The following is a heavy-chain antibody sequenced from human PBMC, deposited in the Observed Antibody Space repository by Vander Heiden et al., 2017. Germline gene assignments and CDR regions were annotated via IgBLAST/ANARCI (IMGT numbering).Heavy chain of an antibody. Sequence: VQQVESGGGSVQPGRSLTLSCAASGITFDDYAMHWVRQAPGKGLEWVSGISWKSGSIGYADAVKGRFTISRDNAKNSLYLQMNSLRAEDTALYYCAKDKLAVAGTRYYGMDVWGQGTTVTVSS. D-gene: IGHD6-19*01. CDR3: AKDKLAVAGTRYYGMDV. CDR1: GITFDDYA. J-gene: IGHJ6*02. V-gene: IGHV3-9*01. CDR2: ISWKSGSI.